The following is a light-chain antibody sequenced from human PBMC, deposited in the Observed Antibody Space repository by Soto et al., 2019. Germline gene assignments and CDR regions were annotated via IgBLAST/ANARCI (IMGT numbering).Light chain of an antibody. CDR3: QQYGSSPAT. CDR2: GAS. J-gene: IGKJ2*01. CDR1: QSVTSNY. V-gene: IGKV3-20*01. Sequence: EIVLTQSPGTLSLSPGERATLSCRACQSVTSNYLAWYQQKPGQAPGLLIYGASSRATGIPDRFSGSGSGTDFTLTISRLEPEDFAVYYCQQYGSSPATFGQGTKLEIK.